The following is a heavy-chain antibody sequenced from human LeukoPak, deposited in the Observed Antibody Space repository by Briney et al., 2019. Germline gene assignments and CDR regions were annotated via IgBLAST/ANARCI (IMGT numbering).Heavy chain of an antibody. CDR3: ARRDTPARGGRLFDY. CDR1: GGSISSYY. J-gene: IGHJ4*02. CDR2: IYTSGST. D-gene: IGHD1-26*01. V-gene: IGHV4-4*09. Sequence: SETLSLTCTVSGGSISSYYWSWIRQPPGKGLEWIGYIYTSGSTNYNPSLKSRVTMSVDTSKNQFSLKLSSVTAADTAVYYCARRDTPARGGRLFDYWGQGTLVTVSS.